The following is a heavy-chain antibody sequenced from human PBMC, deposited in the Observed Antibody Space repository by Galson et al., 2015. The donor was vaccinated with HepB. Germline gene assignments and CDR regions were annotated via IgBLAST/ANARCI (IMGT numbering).Heavy chain of an antibody. CDR1: GFSFNTYA. CDR2: LSGSGDNK. V-gene: IGHV3-23*01. D-gene: IGHD3-3*01. CDR3: TRHPTTVYDFWSGYSDNWFDP. Sequence: SLRLSCADSGFSFNTYAMGWVRQAPGKGLEWVSALSGSGDNKYYADSVKGRFTISRDNSKNTLYLQVNSLRAEDTALYYCTRHPTTVYDFWSGYSDNWFDPWGQGTLVIVSS. J-gene: IGHJ5*02.